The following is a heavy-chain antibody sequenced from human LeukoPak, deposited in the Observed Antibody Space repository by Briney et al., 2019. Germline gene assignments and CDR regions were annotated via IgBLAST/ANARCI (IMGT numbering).Heavy chain of an antibody. J-gene: IGHJ6*03. D-gene: IGHD6-13*01. CDR1: GGTFSSYA. CDR3: ASSSAAAGYYYYYMDV. V-gene: IGHV1-2*02. Sequence: ASVKVSCKASGGTFSSYAISWVRQAPGQGLEWMGWINPNSGGTNYAQKFQGRVTMTRDTSISTAYMELSRLRSDDTAVYYCASSSAAAGYYYYYMDVWGKGTTVTISS. CDR2: INPNSGGT.